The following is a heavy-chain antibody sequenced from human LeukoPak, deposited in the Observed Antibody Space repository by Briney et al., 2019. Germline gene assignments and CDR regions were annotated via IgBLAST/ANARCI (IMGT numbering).Heavy chain of an antibody. D-gene: IGHD6-25*01. J-gene: IGHJ6*02. Sequence: PGRSLRLSCAASRFTFSRYGMHWVRQAPGKGLEWVAVISYLGDDQFYAESVKGRFTISRDNSKNTVFLQMNSLRGEDTAVYYCAKDRSSGPHYYYGMDVWGRGTTVIVSS. CDR1: RFTFSRYG. CDR3: AKDRSSGPHYYYGMDV. CDR2: ISYLGDDQ. V-gene: IGHV3-30*18.